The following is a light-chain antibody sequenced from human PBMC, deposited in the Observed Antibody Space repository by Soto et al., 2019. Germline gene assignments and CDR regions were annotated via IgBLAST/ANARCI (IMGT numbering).Light chain of an antibody. J-gene: IGKJ1*01. CDR1: QSVSSN. CDR2: GAS. Sequence: EIVMTQSPATLSVSPGERATLSCRASQSVSSNLAWYQQKPGQAPRLLIYGASTRATGIPDRFSDGGSGTDFTLTISRLEPEDFAVYYCHQYGSSPQTFGQGTKVDIK. CDR3: HQYGSSPQT. V-gene: IGKV3-20*01.